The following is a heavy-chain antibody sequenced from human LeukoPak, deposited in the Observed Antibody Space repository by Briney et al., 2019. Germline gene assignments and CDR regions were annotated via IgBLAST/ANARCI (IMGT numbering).Heavy chain of an antibody. D-gene: IGHD3-3*01. V-gene: IGHV4-59*01. J-gene: IGHJ5*02. CDR2: IYYSGST. CDR3: ARDPGYDFWSGRRGNWFDP. Sequence: SETLSLTCTVSGGSISSYYWSWIRQPPGKGLEWIGYIYYSGSTNYNPSLKSRVTISVGTSKNQFSLRLSSVTAADTAVYYCARDPGYDFWSGRRGNWFDPWGQGTLVTVSS. CDR1: GGSISSYY.